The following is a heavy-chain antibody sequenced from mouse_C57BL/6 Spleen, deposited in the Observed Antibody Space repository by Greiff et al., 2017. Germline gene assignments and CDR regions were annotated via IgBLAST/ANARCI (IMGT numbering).Heavy chain of an antibody. CDR3: ARDYGSSYWYFDV. V-gene: IGHV5-17*01. J-gene: IGHJ1*03. Sequence: EVQLQQSGGGLVKPGGSLKLSCAASGFTFSDYGMHWVRQAPEKGLEWVAYISSGSSTIYYADTVKGRFTISRDNAKNTLFLQMTSLRSEDTAMYYGARDYGSSYWYFDVWGTGTTVTVSS. D-gene: IGHD1-1*01. CDR2: ISSGSSTI. CDR1: GFTFSDYG.